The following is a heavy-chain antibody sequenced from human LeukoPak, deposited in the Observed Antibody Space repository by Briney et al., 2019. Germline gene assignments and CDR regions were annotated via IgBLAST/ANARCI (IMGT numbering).Heavy chain of an antibody. CDR2: ISSSSSYI. Sequence: PGGSLRLSCAASGFTFSSYSMNWVRQAPGKGLEWVSSISSSSSYIYYADSVKGRFTISRDNAKNSLYLQMNSLRVEDSAIYYCARDHGAYWGQGTLVTVSS. V-gene: IGHV3-21*01. D-gene: IGHD3-10*01. CDR1: GFTFSSYS. CDR3: ARDHGAY. J-gene: IGHJ4*02.